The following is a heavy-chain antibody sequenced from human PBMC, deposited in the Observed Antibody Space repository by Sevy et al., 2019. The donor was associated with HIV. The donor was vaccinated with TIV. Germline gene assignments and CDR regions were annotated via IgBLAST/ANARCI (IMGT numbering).Heavy chain of an antibody. Sequence: GGSLRLSSAASGFTFRDYGMHWVRQAPGKGLEWVTFIDYDGNEKHYADSVKGRFTISRDNAQNTLYLQMNSLGDGDTAVYYCAKEVIYYYIDVWGKGTTVTVSS. J-gene: IGHJ6*03. V-gene: IGHV3-30*02. CDR3: AKEVIYYYIDV. CDR2: IDYDGNEK. CDR1: GFTFRDYG.